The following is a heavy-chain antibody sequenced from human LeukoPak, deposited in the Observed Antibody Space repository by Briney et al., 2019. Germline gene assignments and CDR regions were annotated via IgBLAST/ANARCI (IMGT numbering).Heavy chain of an antibody. Sequence: SQTLSLTCTVSGGSISSGGSYWSWIRQHPGKGLEWIGYIYYSGSTYYNPSLKSRVTISVDTSKNQFSLKLSSVTAADTAVYYCARDTGGGRVDYWGQGTLVTVSS. V-gene: IGHV4-31*03. CDR1: GGSISSGGSY. D-gene: IGHD3-16*01. CDR2: IYYSGST. J-gene: IGHJ4*02. CDR3: ARDTGGGRVDY.